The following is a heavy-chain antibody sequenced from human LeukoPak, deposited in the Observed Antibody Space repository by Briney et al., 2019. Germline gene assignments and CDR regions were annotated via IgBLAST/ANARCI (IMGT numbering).Heavy chain of an antibody. Sequence: SETLSLTCTVSGGSISSYYWSWIRQPAGKGLEWIGRIYTSGSTHYNPSLKSRVTMSVDTSKNQFSLKLSSVTAADTAVYYFAREPLLPYIPYWYFDLWGRGTLVTVSS. D-gene: IGHD2-2*02. J-gene: IGHJ2*01. CDR1: GGSISSYY. V-gene: IGHV4-4*07. CDR2: IYTSGST. CDR3: AREPLLPYIPYWYFDL.